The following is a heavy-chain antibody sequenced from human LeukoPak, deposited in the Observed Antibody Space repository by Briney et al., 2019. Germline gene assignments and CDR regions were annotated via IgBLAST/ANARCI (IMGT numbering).Heavy chain of an antibody. V-gene: IGHV3-30*18. D-gene: IGHD1-26*01. Sequence: PGGSLRLSCAASGFTFSNYAMHWVRQAPGKGLEGVAVISYDGSNKYYADSVKGRFTISRDNSKNTLYLQMNSLRAEDTALYYCAKYPGGFTGIVNYYHMDVWGKGTTVTVSS. CDR1: GFTFSNYA. J-gene: IGHJ6*03. CDR2: ISYDGSNK. CDR3: AKYPGGFTGIVNYYHMDV.